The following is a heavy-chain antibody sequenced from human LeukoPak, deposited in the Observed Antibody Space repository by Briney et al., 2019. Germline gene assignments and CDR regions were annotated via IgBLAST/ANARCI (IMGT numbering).Heavy chain of an antibody. D-gene: IGHD4-23*01. V-gene: IGHV4-39*01. J-gene: IGHJ6*03. Sequence: PSETLSLTCTVSGGSISSSSYYWGWIRQPPGKGLEWIGSIYYSGSTYYNPSLKSRVTISVDTSKNQFSLKLSSVTAADTAVYYCARLARGDDYGGNSVPLLYYYYMDVWGKGTTVTISS. CDR3: ARLARGDDYGGNSVPLLYYYYMDV. CDR2: IYYSGST. CDR1: GGSISSSSYY.